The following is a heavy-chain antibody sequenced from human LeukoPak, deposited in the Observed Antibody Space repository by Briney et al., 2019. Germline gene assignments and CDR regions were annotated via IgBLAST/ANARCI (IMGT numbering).Heavy chain of an antibody. CDR2: INPNSGGT. J-gene: IGHJ4*02. CDR1: GYTFTGYY. CDR3: ARGIRFLEWLPPNHFDY. D-gene: IGHD3-3*01. V-gene: IGHV1-2*02. Sequence: ASVKVSCTASGYTFTGYYMHWVRQAPGQGLEWMGWINPNSGGTNYAQKFQGRVTMTRDTSISTAYMELSRLRSDDTAVYYCARGIRFLEWLPPNHFDYWGQGTLVTVSS.